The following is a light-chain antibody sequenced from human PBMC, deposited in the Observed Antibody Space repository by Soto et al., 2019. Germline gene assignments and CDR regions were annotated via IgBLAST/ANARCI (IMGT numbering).Light chain of an antibody. J-gene: IGLJ7*01. CDR3: LLFYDGVAV. Sequence: QAVVTQEPSLTVSPGGTVTLTCGSSTGDVTNGRWPYWFQQRPGQVPRTLNHDTSNKHPCTPARFSGSLLGGKAALTLSGAQPEDESVYYCLLFYDGVAVFGGGTQLTVL. V-gene: IGLV7-46*01. CDR1: TGDVTNGRW. CDR2: DTS.